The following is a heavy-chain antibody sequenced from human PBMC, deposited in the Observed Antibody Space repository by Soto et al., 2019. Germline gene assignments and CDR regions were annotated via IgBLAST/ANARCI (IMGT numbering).Heavy chain of an antibody. CDR3: ARRGSDYSYFDY. CDR2: IGGSDGRT. D-gene: IGHD3-16*01. Sequence: EVQLLESGGGLVQPGGSLRLSCAASGFTFTNYAMRWVRQAPGKGLEWISTIGGSDGRTYYADSVKGRFTISKDNSKNTLYLQMNNLRAEDTAIYNCARRGSDYSYFDYWGQGTLVTVSS. V-gene: IGHV3-23*01. CDR1: GFTFTNYA. J-gene: IGHJ4*02.